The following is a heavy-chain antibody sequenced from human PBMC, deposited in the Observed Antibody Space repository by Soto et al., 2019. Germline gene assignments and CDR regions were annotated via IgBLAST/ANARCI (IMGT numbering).Heavy chain of an antibody. Sequence: EVQLVESGGGLVQPGGSLRLACAASGFTFSTFWMSWVRQAPGKGPEWVANINQDGSDKNHVDSVKGRFTISRDNAKSSPYLQMNSLRVDDTAVYFCARRGVAGADYWGQGTLVTVSS. CDR3: ARRGVAGADY. D-gene: IGHD2-15*01. CDR1: GFTFSTFW. CDR2: INQDGSDK. V-gene: IGHV3-7*03. J-gene: IGHJ4*02.